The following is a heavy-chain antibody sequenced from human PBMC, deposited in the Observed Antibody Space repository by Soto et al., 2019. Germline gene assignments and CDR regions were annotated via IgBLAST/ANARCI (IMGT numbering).Heavy chain of an antibody. J-gene: IGHJ6*02. V-gene: IGHV1-2*02. Sequence: ASVKVSCKASGYTFTGDYMHWVRQAPGQGLEWMGGINPNSGTANYAQKFQGRVTITADESTSTAYMELSSLRSDDTAVYYCAREMATITHYGMDVWGQGTTVTVSS. CDR2: INPNSGTA. CDR1: GYTFTGDY. CDR3: AREMATITHYGMDV. D-gene: IGHD5-12*01.